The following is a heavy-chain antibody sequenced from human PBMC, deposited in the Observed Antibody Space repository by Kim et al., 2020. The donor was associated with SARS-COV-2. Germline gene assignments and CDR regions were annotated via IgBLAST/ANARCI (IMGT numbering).Heavy chain of an antibody. CDR1: GGSISSGSYY. Sequence: SETLSLTCTVSGGSISSGSYYWSWIRQPAGKGLEWIGRIYTSGSTNYNPSLKSRVTISVDTSKNQFSLKLSSVTAAETAGYYCAREGGNSGYFARFIDFWGQGILVTVSS. J-gene: IGHJ4*02. CDR2: IYTSGST. CDR3: AREGGNSGYFARFIDF. V-gene: IGHV4-61*02. D-gene: IGHD5-12*01.